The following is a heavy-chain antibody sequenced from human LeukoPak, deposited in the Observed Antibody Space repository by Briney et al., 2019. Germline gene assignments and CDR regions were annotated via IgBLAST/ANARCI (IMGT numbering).Heavy chain of an antibody. J-gene: IGHJ4*02. Sequence: RGSLRLSCAASGFTFSSSAMSWVRQAPGKGLEWVSGIGGSGAGTYYAVSVKGRFTISRDNSKNTLYLQMNSLRAEDTAVYYCATTLHSGYYDLYWGQGTLVTVSS. V-gene: IGHV3-23*01. D-gene: IGHD3-22*01. CDR3: ATTLHSGYYDLY. CDR1: GFTFSSSA. CDR2: IGGSGAGT.